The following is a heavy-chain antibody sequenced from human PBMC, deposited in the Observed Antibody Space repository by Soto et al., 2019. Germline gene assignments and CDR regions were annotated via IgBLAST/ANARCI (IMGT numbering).Heavy chain of an antibody. CDR2: ISFSGSTI. V-gene: IGHV3-11*01. CDR3: AGGDSGSFDS. J-gene: IGHJ4*02. CDR1: GFTFSDYY. D-gene: IGHD3-16*01. Sequence: PGGSLRLSCAASGFTFSDYYFTWIRQAPGKGLEWVSYISFSGSTIYYADSVKGRFTISRDNAKNSLYLQMNNLRPEDTAVYYCAGGDSGSFDSWGQGTLVTVS.